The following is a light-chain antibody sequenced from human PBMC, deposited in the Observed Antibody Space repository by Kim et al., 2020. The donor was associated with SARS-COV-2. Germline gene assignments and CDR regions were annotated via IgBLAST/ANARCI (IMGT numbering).Light chain of an antibody. CDR3: SSYAGNNNLI. J-gene: IGLJ2*01. Sequence: QSALTQPPSASGSPGQSITISCTGTSSDVGGYNYVSWYQQLPGKAPKFMIYEVSKRPSGVPARFSGSKSGNTASLIVSGLQAEDEADYYCSSYAGNNNLIFGGGTKLTVL. V-gene: IGLV2-8*01. CDR1: SSDVGGYNY. CDR2: EVS.